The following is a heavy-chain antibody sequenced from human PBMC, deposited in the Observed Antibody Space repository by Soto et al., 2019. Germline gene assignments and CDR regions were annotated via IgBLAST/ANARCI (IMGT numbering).Heavy chain of an antibody. CDR3: ARGGWFGELLTLGRYYYGMDV. CDR1: GGTFSSYT. CDR2: IIPILGIA. V-gene: IGHV1-69*02. J-gene: IGHJ6*02. D-gene: IGHD3-10*01. Sequence: QVQLVQSGAEVKKPGSSVKVSCKASGGTFSSYTISWVRQAPGQGLEWMGRIIPILGIANYAQKFQGRVTITADKSTSTAYMELSSLRSEDTAVYYCARGGWFGELLTLGRYYYGMDVWGQGTTVTVSS.